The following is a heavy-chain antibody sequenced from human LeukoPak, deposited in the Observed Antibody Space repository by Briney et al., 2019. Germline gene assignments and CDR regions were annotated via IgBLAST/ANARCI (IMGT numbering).Heavy chain of an antibody. J-gene: IGHJ4*02. Sequence: PSETLSLTCAVSGYSISSGYYWGWIRQPAGKGLEWIGRIYTSGSTNYNPSLKSRVTMSVDTSKNQFSLKLSSVTAADTAVYYCARGPNFTIYYLDYWGQGTLVTVSS. V-gene: IGHV4-4*07. D-gene: IGHD3-3*01. CDR2: IYTSGST. CDR1: GYSISSGYY. CDR3: ARGPNFTIYYLDY.